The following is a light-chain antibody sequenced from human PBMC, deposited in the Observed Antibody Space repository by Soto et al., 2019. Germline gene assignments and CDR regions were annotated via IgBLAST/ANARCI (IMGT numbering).Light chain of an antibody. V-gene: IGKV1-9*01. CDR2: AAS. Sequence: DIQLTQSPSFLSASVGDRVTITCRASQGISSYLAWYQQKPGKAPKLLIYAASTLQSGVPSRFSGSGSGTEFTLTINSLQPEDFATYYCQQLSTFGQGTRLEIK. J-gene: IGKJ5*01. CDR3: QQLST. CDR1: QGISSY.